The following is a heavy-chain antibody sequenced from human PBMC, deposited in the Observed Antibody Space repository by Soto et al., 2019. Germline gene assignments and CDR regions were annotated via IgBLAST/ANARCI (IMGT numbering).Heavy chain of an antibody. J-gene: IGHJ4*02. D-gene: IGHD2-15*01. CDR2: INAGNGNT. CDR3: ARDQDCSGGSCYWGSFDY. Sequence: ASVKVSCKASGYTFTSYAMHWVRQAPGQRLEWMGWINAGNGNTKYSQKFQGRVTITRDTSASTAYMELSSLRSEDTAVYYCARDQDCSGGSCYWGSFDYWGQGTLVTVSS. V-gene: IGHV1-3*01. CDR1: GYTFTSYA.